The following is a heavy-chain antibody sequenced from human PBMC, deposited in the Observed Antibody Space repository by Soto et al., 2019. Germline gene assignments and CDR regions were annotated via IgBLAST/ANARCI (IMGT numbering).Heavy chain of an antibody. J-gene: IGHJ5*02. D-gene: IGHD6-6*01. CDR1: GYTFTDYR. Sequence: QVQLVQSGVEVKKPGASVKVSCKASGYTFTDYRMIWVRQAPGQGLAWMGIINPSGGSTDYAPNFQGRKTLTSDSFTSTVYMELSNLRSEDTAVYYCARPAGRLANWFDPWGQGTLVTVSS. V-gene: IGHV1-46*01. CDR3: ARPAGRLANWFDP. CDR2: INPSGGST.